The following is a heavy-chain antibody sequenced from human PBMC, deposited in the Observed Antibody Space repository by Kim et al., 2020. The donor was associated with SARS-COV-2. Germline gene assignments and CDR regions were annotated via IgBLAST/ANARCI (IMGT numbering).Heavy chain of an antibody. CDR1: GGTFSSYA. Sequence: SVKVSCKASGGTFSSYAISWVRQAPGQGLEWMGGIIPIFGTANYAQKFQGRVTITADESTSTAYMELSSLRSEDTAVYYCARDGSGSSHFDYWGQGTLVTVSS. CDR2: IIPIFGTA. D-gene: IGHD1-26*01. V-gene: IGHV1-69*13. J-gene: IGHJ4*02. CDR3: ARDGSGSSHFDY.